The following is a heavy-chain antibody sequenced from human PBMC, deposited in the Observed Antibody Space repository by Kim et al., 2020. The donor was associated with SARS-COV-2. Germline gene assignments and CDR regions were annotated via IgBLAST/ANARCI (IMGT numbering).Heavy chain of an antibody. V-gene: IGHV3-7*01. J-gene: IGHJ4*02. CDR1: GFTFSSYW. Sequence: GGSLRLSCAASGFTFSSYWMSWVRQAPGKGLEWVANIKQDGSEKYYVDSVKGRFTISRDNAKNSLYLQMNSLRAEDTAVYYCARAIIPLVRGTPDYWGQGTLVTVSS. D-gene: IGHD3-10*01. CDR3: ARAIIPLVRGTPDY. CDR2: IKQDGSEK.